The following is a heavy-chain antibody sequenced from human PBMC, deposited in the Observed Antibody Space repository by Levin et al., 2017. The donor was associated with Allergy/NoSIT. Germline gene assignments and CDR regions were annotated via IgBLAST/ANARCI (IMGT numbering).Heavy chain of an antibody. Sequence: ASVKVSCKASGYTFTGYYMHWVRQAPGQGLEWMGWINPNSGGTNYAQKFQGRVTMTRDTSISTAYMELSRLRSDDTAVYYCARDRHRYSSHVGYWGQGTLVTVSS. CDR3: ARDRHRYSSHVGY. CDR1: GYTFTGYY. CDR2: INPNSGGT. J-gene: IGHJ4*02. V-gene: IGHV1-2*02. D-gene: IGHD6-19*01.